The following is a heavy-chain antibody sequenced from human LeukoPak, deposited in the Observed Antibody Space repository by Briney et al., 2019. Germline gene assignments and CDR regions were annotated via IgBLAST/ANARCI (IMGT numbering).Heavy chain of an antibody. J-gene: IGHJ5*01. CDR1: GDSVSNKTAA. CDR2: TYYRSKWYD. V-gene: IGHV6-1*01. Sequence: SQTLSLTCAISGDSVSNKTAAWNWIRQSPSRGLEWLGRTYYRSKWYDDYAVSVKSRTTINPDTSKNQFSLQLYSVTPEDTAVYYCARVTWQHLLLWFDSWGQGTLVTVSS. CDR3: ARVTWQHLLLWFDS. D-gene: IGHD6-13*01.